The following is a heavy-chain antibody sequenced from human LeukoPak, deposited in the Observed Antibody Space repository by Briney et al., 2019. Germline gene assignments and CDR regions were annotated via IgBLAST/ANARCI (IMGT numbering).Heavy chain of an antibody. CDR3: ARDQSPWETRSPDAVDI. D-gene: IGHD1-14*01. CDR1: GFSFSTYS. J-gene: IGHJ3*02. V-gene: IGHV3-23*01. CDR2: ISDTGATT. Sequence: GGSLRLSCAASGFSFSTYSMSWVRQAPGKGLEWVSVISDTGATTFYADSVKGRFTISRDNSKNTVYLQMNSLRAEDTAVYYCARDQSPWETRSPDAVDIWGQGTVVTVS.